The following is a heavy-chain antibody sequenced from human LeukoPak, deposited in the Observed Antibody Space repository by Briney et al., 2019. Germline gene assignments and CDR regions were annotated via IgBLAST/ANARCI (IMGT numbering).Heavy chain of an antibody. D-gene: IGHD2-2*02. CDR3: AKASPYCSSTSCYTSGKVADWGPLDY. Sequence: LSLTCTVSGGSISSGSYYWSWIRQPAGKGLEWVSAISGSGGSTYYADSVKGRFTISRDNSKNTLYLQMNSLRAEDTAVYYCAKASPYCSSTSCYTSGKVADWGPLDYWGQGTLVTVSS. V-gene: IGHV3-23*01. J-gene: IGHJ4*02. CDR2: ISGSGGST. CDR1: GGSISSGSYY.